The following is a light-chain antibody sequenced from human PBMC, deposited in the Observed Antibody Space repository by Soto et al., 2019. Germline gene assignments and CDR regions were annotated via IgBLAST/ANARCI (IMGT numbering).Light chain of an antibody. CDR3: QHYNIYSEA. Sequence: EIQVSQTQSSLSASVGDRVTITCRASQSISTYLSWYQQKPGKVPKLLIYAASSLESGVPSRFSGSGSGTEFTLTISSLQPDDFATYYCQHYNIYSEAFG. CDR2: AAS. J-gene: IGKJ2*01. CDR1: QSISTY. V-gene: IGKV1-5*01.